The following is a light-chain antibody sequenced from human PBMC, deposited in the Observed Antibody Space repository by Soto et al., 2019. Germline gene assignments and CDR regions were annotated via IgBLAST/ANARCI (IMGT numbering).Light chain of an antibody. Sequence: DIQMTQSPSTLSASVGDRVTITCRASQSISSWLAWYQQKPGKAPKLLIYKASSLESGVPSRFSGRGSGTEFTLTIRSLQPDDFATYYCQQYSTYPYTFGQGTKLEIK. CDR3: QQYSTYPYT. CDR2: KAS. V-gene: IGKV1-5*03. J-gene: IGKJ2*01. CDR1: QSISSW.